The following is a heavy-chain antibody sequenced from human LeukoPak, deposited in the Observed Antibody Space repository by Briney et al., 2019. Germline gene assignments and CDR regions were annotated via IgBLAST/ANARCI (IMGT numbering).Heavy chain of an antibody. Sequence: GSLKPSCSAPGFTLNYHAKPLVRQGSREGLEYVSTISSNGGSTYYADSVKGRFTISRDNSKNTLYLQMSSLRAEDTAVYYCVKGHLVWELGDYFDYWGQGTLVTVSS. D-gene: IGHD1-26*01. CDR1: GFTLNYHA. CDR2: ISSNGGST. J-gene: IGHJ4*02. CDR3: VKGHLVWELGDYFDY. V-gene: IGHV3-64D*09.